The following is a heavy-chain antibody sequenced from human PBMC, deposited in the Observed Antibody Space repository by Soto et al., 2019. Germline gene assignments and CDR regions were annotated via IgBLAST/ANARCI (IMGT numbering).Heavy chain of an antibody. V-gene: IGHV3-33*01. CDR1: GFTFSSYG. Sequence: QVQLVESGGGVVQPGRSLRLSCAASGFTFSSYGMHWVRQAPGKGLEWVAVIWYDGSNKYYADSVKGRFTISRDNSKNTLYLQMNSLRAEDTAVYYCARGYYDILPGPDRGDNWFDTWGQGTLVTGSS. CDR2: IWYDGSNK. J-gene: IGHJ5*02. CDR3: ARGYYDILPGPDRGDNWFDT. D-gene: IGHD3-9*01.